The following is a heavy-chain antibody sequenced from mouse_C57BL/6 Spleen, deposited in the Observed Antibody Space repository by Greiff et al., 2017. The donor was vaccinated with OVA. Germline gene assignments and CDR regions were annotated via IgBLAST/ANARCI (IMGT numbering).Heavy chain of an antibody. CDR1: GYTFTDYE. J-gene: IGHJ3*01. CDR2: IDPETGGT. Sequence: VQLQQSGAELVRPGASVTLSCKASGYTFTDYEMHWVKQTPVHGLEWIGAIDPETGGTAYNQKFKGKAILTADKSSSTAYMELRSLTSEDSAVYYCTRSGVYAYWGQGTLVTVSA. CDR3: TRSGVYAY. V-gene: IGHV1-15*01. D-gene: IGHD2-1*01.